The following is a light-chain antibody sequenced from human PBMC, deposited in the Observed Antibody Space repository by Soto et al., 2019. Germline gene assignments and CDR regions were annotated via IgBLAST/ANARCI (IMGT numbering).Light chain of an antibody. CDR2: DVS. CDR1: SSDIGDYKY. J-gene: IGLJ2*01. V-gene: IGLV2-14*01. Sequence: QSALTQPASVSGSPGQSITISCTGSSSDIGDYKYVSWYKQHPGKAPKLMIYDVSNRPSGVSNRFSGSKSGNTASLTISGLQAEDEADYYCSSYTSTNFLIFGGGTKLTVL. CDR3: SSYTSTNFLI.